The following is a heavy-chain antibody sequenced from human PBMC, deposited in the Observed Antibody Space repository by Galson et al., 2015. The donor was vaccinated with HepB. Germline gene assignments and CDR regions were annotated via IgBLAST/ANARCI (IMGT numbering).Heavy chain of an antibody. D-gene: IGHD3-22*01. Sequence: SLRLSCAASGFTFSSYWMHWVRQAPGKGLVWVSRINSDGSSTSYADSVKGRFTISRDNAKNTLYLQMNSLRAEDTAVYYCARDGYYDSPVMRYFDYWGQGTLVTVSS. CDR3: ARDGYYDSPVMRYFDY. J-gene: IGHJ4*02. CDR1: GFTFSSYW. CDR2: INSDGSST. V-gene: IGHV3-74*01.